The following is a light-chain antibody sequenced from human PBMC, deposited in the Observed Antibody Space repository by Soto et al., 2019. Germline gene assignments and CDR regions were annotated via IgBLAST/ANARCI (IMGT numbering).Light chain of an antibody. CDR2: DVT. CDR3: CTYAGSFHQ. Sequence: QSVLTQPRSVSGSPGQAVTISCTGTNSDVGNYNFVSWYQHHPGKAPKLMIYDVTKRPSGVPDRFSGSKSGNTASLTISGLQAEDEADYYCCTYAGSFHQFGGGIKVTVL. J-gene: IGLJ3*02. CDR1: NSDVGNYNF. V-gene: IGLV2-11*01.